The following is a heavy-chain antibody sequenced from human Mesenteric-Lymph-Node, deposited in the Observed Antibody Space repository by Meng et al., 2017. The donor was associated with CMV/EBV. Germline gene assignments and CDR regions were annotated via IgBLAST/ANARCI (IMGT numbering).Heavy chain of an antibody. CDR2: ISSNYI. D-gene: IGHD1-26*01. CDR1: GFTFSSYG. CDR3: AREGVGATTYSLYYFDY. V-gene: IGHV3-21*01. Sequence: GESLKISCAASGFTFSSYGMNWVRQAPGKGLEWVSSISSNYIYYADSVKGRFTISRDNARNSLYLQMDSLRAEDTAVYYCAREGVGATTYSLYYFDYWGQGTLVTVSS. J-gene: IGHJ4*02.